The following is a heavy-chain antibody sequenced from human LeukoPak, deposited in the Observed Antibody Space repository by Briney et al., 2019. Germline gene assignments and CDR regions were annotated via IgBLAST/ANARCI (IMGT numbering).Heavy chain of an antibody. CDR2: ISSSGSTI. V-gene: IGHV3-11*04. CDR1: GFTFSDYY. CDR3: ARASIYSSSWRLPGYMDV. Sequence: PGGSLRISCAASGFTFSDYYMSWIRQAPGKGLEWVSYISSSGSTIYYADSVKGRFTISRDNAKNSLYLQMNSLRAEDTAVYYCARASIYSSSWRLPGYMDVWGKGTTVTVSS. D-gene: IGHD6-13*01. J-gene: IGHJ6*03.